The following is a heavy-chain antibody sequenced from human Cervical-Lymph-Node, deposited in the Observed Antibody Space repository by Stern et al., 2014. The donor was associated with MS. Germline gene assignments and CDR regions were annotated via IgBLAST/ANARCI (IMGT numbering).Heavy chain of an antibody. CDR3: AREHGGNFDY. CDR1: GGSISSGSYY. CDR2: IYTSGST. D-gene: IGHD4-23*01. V-gene: IGHV4-61*02. J-gene: IGHJ4*02. Sequence: QVQLGQSGPGLVKPSQTLSLTCTVSGGSISSGSYYWSWIRQPAGEGLGWVGRIYTSGSTNYTPPPKSRVTISVAPSKNQFSLKLSSVTAADTAVYYCAREHGGNFDYWGQGTLVTVSS.